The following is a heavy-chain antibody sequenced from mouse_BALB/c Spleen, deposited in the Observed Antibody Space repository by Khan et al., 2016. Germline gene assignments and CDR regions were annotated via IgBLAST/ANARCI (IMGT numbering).Heavy chain of an antibody. CDR2: INPDSSTI. D-gene: IGHD1-2*01. J-gene: IGHJ2*01. CDR1: GFDFSRYW. V-gene: IGHV4-1*02. Sequence: EVKLLESGGGLVQPGGSLKLSCAASGFDFSRYWMSWVRQAPGKGLEWIGEINPDSSTINYTQSLKDKFIISSDNAKNTRYLQMRKVRSEDTALYYCARLHYYGYMNYWGQGTTLTVSS. CDR3: ARLHYYGYMNY.